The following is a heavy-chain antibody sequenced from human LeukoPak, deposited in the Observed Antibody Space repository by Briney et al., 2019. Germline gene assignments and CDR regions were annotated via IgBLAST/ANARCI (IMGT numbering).Heavy chain of an antibody. CDR2: IKQDGSEK. CDR3: ARVRWGSYGDAFDI. CDR1: GFTFSSYA. D-gene: IGHD1-26*01. Sequence: GGSLRLSCAASGFTFSSYAMSWVRQAPGKGLEWVANIKQDGSEKYYVDSVKGRFTISRDNAKNSLYLQMNSLRAEDTAVYYCARVRWGSYGDAFDIWGQGTMVTVSS. V-gene: IGHV3-7*01. J-gene: IGHJ3*02.